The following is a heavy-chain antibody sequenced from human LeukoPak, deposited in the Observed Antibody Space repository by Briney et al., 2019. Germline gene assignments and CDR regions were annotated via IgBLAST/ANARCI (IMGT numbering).Heavy chain of an antibody. CDR2: IIPIFGIA. CDR3: ATPGGGNSEAWYSDY. D-gene: IGHD4-23*01. Sequence: SVKVSCKASGGTFSSYAISWVRQAPGQGLEWMGRIIPIFGIANYAQKFQGRVTITADKSTSTAYMELSSLRSEDTAVYYCATPGGGNSEAWYSDYWGQGTLVTVSS. CDR1: GGTFSSYA. J-gene: IGHJ4*02. V-gene: IGHV1-69*04.